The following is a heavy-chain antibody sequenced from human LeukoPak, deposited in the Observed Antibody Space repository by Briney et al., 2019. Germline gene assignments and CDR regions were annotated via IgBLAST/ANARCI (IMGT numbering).Heavy chain of an antibody. D-gene: IGHD2-2*01. CDR2: IGGRGGRT. CDR3: AKSSCSSTSCYADY. CDR1: GFPFSCYP. Sequence: GGSLRLSCAASGFPFSCYPMAWVRQAPGKGREWVPAIGGRGGRTYYEDSVKGRFTISRDNSKNPLYLQMNSQTAEDTAVYYCAKSSCSSTSCYADYWGQGTLVTVSS. J-gene: IGHJ4*02. V-gene: IGHV3-23*01.